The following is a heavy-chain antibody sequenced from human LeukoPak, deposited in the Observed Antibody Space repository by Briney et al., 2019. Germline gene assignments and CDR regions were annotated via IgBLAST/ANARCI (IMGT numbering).Heavy chain of an antibody. CDR3: ARAFYYDSSGYSYYFDY. D-gene: IGHD3-22*01. Sequence: QTGGSLRLSCAASGFTFSNYWMYWGRQAPGEGLVWVSRINCDGGTTTYADSVKGQFTISRDNAKNTLYLQMNSLRSEDTAVYYRARAFYYDSSGYSYYFDYWGQGTLVTVSS. V-gene: IGHV3-74*01. CDR2: INCDGGTT. CDR1: GFTFSNYW. J-gene: IGHJ4*02.